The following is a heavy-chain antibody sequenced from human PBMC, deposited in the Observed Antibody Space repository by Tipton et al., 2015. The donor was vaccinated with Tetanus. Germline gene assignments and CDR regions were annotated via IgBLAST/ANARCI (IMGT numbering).Heavy chain of an antibody. J-gene: IGHJ6*02. V-gene: IGHV4-59*01. CDR2: IYQNGDA. CDR3: ARERIEAFYYHGLDV. Sequence: GLVKPSETLSLTCTVSGGSISSFYWYWIRQPPGKGLEWIAYIYQNGDANYNPSLQSRVTISVDTSENQFSLQLAFVTAADTAIYYCARERIEAFYYHGLDVWGPGTTVTVSS. D-gene: IGHD2-21*01. CDR1: GGSISSFY.